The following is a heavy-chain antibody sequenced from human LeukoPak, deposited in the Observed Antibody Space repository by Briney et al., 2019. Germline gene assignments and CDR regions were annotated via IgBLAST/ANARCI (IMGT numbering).Heavy chain of an antibody. CDR3: ARSRYYYGSGSYYHWFDP. J-gene: IGHJ5*02. D-gene: IGHD3-10*01. CDR2: INHSGST. CDR1: GGSISSYY. Sequence: SETLSLTCTVSGGSISSYYWSWIRQPPGKGLEWIGEINHSGSTNYNPSLKSRVTISVDTSKNQFSLKLSSVTAADTAVYYCARSRYYYGSGSYYHWFDPWGQGTLVTVSS. V-gene: IGHV4-34*01.